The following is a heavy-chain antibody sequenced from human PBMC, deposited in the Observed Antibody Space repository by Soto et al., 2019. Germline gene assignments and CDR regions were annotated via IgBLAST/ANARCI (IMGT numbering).Heavy chain of an antibody. D-gene: IGHD3-10*01. J-gene: IGHJ3*02. CDR1: GFTFGDYA. CDR2: IRSKAYGGTT. CDR3: TRAEILPPNDFPAFDI. Sequence: GGSLRLSCTASGFTFGDYAMSWFRQAPGKGLEWVGFIRSKAYGGTTEYAASVKGRFTISRDDSKSIAYLQMNSLKTEDTAVYYCTRAEILPPNDFPAFDIWGQGTMVTVSS. V-gene: IGHV3-49*03.